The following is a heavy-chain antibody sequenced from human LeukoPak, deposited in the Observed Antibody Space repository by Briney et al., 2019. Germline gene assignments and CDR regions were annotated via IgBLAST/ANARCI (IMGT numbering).Heavy chain of an antibody. J-gene: IGHJ4*02. D-gene: IGHD4-17*01. CDR2: IYYSGTT. CDR3: AREAKDYGYYFDY. V-gene: IGHV4-39*07. CDR1: GGSITRSGYY. Sequence: PSETLSLTCTLSGGSITRSGYYWGWIRQPPGKGLEWIGNIYYSGTTYYNPSLKSRVTISVDTSKNQFSLKLSSVTAADTAVYYCAREAKDYGYYFDYWGQGTLVTVSS.